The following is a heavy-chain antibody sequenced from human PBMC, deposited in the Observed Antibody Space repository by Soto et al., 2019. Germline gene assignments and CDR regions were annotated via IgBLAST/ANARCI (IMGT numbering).Heavy chain of an antibody. CDR1: GFTFSSYS. D-gene: IGHD5-18*01. CDR3: ARGLRGYSYGFDY. CDR2: ISSSSSYI. V-gene: IGHV3-21*01. Sequence: GGSLRLSCAASGFTFSSYSMNWVRQAPGKGLEWVSSISSSSSYIYYADSVKGRFTISRDNAKNSLYLQMNSLRAEDTAVYYCARGLRGYSYGFDYWGQGTLLTVSS. J-gene: IGHJ4*02.